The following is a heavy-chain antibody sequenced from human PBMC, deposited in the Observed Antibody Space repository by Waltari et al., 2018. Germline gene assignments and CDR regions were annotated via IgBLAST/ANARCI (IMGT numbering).Heavy chain of an antibody. CDR1: GFRFSVYA. V-gene: IGHV3-23*01. CDR3: VRDPVVGAKPVAS. CDR2: ISSYSDYI. Sequence: EVQLLESGGGLVQPGGSLRLACEASGFRFSVYAMRWVRQAPGKGLDWVATISSYSDYIYHSDSVKGRFTISRDNSRNTLFLQMNSLRADDTATYYCVRDPVVGAKPVASWGQGTLVTVSS. J-gene: IGHJ5*02. D-gene: IGHD1-26*01.